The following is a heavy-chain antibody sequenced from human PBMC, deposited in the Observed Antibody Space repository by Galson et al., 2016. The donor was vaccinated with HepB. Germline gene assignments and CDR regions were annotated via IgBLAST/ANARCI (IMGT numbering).Heavy chain of an antibody. J-gene: IGHJ4*02. D-gene: IGHD4/OR15-4a*01. CDR2: IYQTGTA. CDR3: TRGTLGSVATMAFDY. CDR1: GATISNDYW. Sequence: SETLSLTCAVSGATISNDYWWSWVRQSPEKGFEWLGEIYQTGTANHNPSFTRRATISVDTSKNEISLRLASVTAADTAVYYCTRGTLGSVATMAFDYWGQGTLVTVSS. V-gene: IGHV4-4*02.